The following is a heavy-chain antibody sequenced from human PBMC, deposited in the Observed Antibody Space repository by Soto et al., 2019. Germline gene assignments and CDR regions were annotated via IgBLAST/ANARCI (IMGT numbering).Heavy chain of an antibody. CDR3: ARRLTASSSWYFFSWFDP. D-gene: IGHD6-13*01. Sequence: GSVKVSCKASGYTFTGYYMHWVRQAPGQGLEWMGWINPNSGGTNYAQKFQGRVTMTRDTSISTAYMELSRLRSDDTAVYYCARRLTASSSWYFFSWFDPWGQGTLVTVSS. V-gene: IGHV1-2*02. CDR1: GYTFTGYY. J-gene: IGHJ5*02. CDR2: INPNSGGT.